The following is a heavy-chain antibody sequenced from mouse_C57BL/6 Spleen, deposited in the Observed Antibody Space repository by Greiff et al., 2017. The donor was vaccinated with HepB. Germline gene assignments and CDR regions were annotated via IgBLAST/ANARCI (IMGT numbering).Heavy chain of an antibody. Sequence: VQVVESGPELVKPGASVKISCKASGYAFSSSWMNWVKQRPGKGLEWIGRIYPGDGDTNYNGKFKGKATLTADKSSSTAYMQLSSLTSEDSAVYCCARGGFAYWGQGTLVTVSA. V-gene: IGHV1-82*01. CDR2: IYPGDGDT. CDR1: GYAFSSSW. CDR3: ARGGFAY. J-gene: IGHJ3*01.